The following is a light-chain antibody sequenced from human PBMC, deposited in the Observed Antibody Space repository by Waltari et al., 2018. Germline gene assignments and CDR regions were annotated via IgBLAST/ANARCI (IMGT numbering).Light chain of an antibody. Sequence: IVLTQSQGTLPLSPGGRATPSCRASQNIGNYLPWYQQKPGQAPRLLIYGPPSRAAGIPDRFSGSGSGADFSLTISRLEPEDFAVYYCQHHVRLPATFGQGTKV. J-gene: IGKJ1*01. CDR3: QHHVRLPAT. CDR1: QNIGNY. V-gene: IGKV3-20*01. CDR2: GPP.